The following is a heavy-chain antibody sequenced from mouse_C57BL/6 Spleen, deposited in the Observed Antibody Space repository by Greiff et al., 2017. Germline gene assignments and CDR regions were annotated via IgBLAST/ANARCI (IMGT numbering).Heavy chain of an antibody. CDR2: IYPGSGST. CDR3: ARYDGYYEDYAMDY. V-gene: IGHV1-55*01. Sequence: QVQLQQSGAELVKPGASVKMSCKASGYTFTSYWITWVKQRPGQGLEWIGDIYPGSGSTNYNEKFKSKATLTVDTSSSTAYMQLSSLTSEDSAVYYCARYDGYYEDYAMDYWGQGTSVTVSS. CDR1: GYTFTSYW. J-gene: IGHJ4*01. D-gene: IGHD2-3*01.